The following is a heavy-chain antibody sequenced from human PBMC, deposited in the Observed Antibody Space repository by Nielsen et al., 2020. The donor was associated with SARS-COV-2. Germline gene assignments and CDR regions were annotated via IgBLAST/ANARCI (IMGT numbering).Heavy chain of an antibody. J-gene: IGHJ6*03. Sequence: GGSLRLSCAASGFTFSSYWMNWVRQAPGKGLEWVANIKQDGSEKYYGDSVKGRFTISRDNAKNSLYLQMSSLRVEDTAVYYCARVTPPGFLYFYYMDVWGKGTSVTVSS. V-gene: IGHV3-7*01. CDR1: GFTFSSYW. CDR3: ARVTPPGFLYFYYMDV. CDR2: IKQDGSEK. D-gene: IGHD3-10*01.